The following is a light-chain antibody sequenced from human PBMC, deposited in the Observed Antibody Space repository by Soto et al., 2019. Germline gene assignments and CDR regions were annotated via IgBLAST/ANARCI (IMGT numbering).Light chain of an antibody. Sequence: DVVRTQSPHSLPVTLGQPASISCRSSQSLVYSDGNTYLNWFQQSPGQSPRRLIYKVSNRDSGVPDRFSGSGSGTDFTLKISRVEAEDVGIYYCMQGTNWLRTFGQGTKVDIK. CDR3: MQGTNWLRT. J-gene: IGKJ1*01. V-gene: IGKV2-30*01. CDR2: KVS. CDR1: QSLVYSDGNTY.